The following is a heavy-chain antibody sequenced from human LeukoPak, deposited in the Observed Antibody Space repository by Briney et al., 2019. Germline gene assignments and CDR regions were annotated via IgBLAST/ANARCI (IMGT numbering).Heavy chain of an antibody. CDR2: ISAYNGNT. D-gene: IGHD2-15*01. V-gene: IGHV1-18*01. J-gene: IGHJ4*02. CDR1: GYTFTSYG. CDR3: ASPPIVVVVAATFDY. Sequence: EASVKVSCKASGYTFTSYGISWVRQAPGQGLEWMGWISAYNGNTNYAQKLQGRVTITADESTSTAYMELSSLRSEDTAVYCCASPPIVVVVAATFDYWGQGTLVTVSS.